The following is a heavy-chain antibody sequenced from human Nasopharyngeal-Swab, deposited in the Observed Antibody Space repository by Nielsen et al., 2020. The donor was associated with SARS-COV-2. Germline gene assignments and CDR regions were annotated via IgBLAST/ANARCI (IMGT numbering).Heavy chain of an antibody. CDR2: INPNSGGT. D-gene: IGHD5-18*01. CDR1: GYTFTGYY. J-gene: IGHJ4*02. Sequence: ASVQVSCKASGYTFTGYYMHWVRQAPGQGLEWMGRINPNSGGTNYAQKFQGRVTMTRDTSISTAYMELSRLRSDDTAVYYCARAGTGYSCGLMDDYWGQGTLVTVSS. V-gene: IGHV1-2*06. CDR3: ARAGTGYSCGLMDDY.